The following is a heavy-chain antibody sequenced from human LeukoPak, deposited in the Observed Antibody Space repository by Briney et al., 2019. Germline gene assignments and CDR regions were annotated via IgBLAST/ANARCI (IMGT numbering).Heavy chain of an antibody. CDR1: GGSFSGYY. Sequence: SSETLSLTCAVYGGSFSGYYWSWIRQPPGKGLEWIGEINHSGSTNYNPSLKSRVTISVDTSKNQFSLKLSSVTAADTAVYYCARAGGYYDFWSGYYTGAYFDYWGQGTLSPSPQ. J-gene: IGHJ4*02. CDR2: INHSGST. D-gene: IGHD3-3*01. V-gene: IGHV4-34*01. CDR3: ARAGGYYDFWSGYYTGAYFDY.